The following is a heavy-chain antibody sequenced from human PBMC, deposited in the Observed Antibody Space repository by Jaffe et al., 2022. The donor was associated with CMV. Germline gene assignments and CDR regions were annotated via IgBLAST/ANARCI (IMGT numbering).Heavy chain of an antibody. CDR1: GFTFSDYY. V-gene: IGHV3-11*06. CDR3: ARAVFNWNYPWFDP. CDR2: ISSSSSYT. D-gene: IGHD1-7*01. Sequence: QVQLVESGGGLVKPGGSLRLSCAASGFTFSDYYMSWIRQAPGKGLEWVSYISSSSSYTNYADSVKGRFTISRDNAKNSLYLQMNSLRAEDTAVYYCARAVFNWNYPWFDPWGQGTLVTVSS. J-gene: IGHJ5*02.